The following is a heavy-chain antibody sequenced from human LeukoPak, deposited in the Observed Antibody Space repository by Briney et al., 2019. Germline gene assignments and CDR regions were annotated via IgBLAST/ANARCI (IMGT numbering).Heavy chain of an antibody. Sequence: PSEPLSLTCAVYGGSFRGYYGSCIRRPPEKALEWIGEINHSGRTYYNTYIKSRVDISVATSKNQSSLILSSVTAADTATYYCAGYNYYDTSGYYRFDYWGQGTLVTVSS. J-gene: IGHJ4*02. D-gene: IGHD3-22*01. CDR3: AGYNYYDTSGYYRFDY. CDR2: INHSGRT. CDR1: GGSFRGYY. V-gene: IGHV4-34*01.